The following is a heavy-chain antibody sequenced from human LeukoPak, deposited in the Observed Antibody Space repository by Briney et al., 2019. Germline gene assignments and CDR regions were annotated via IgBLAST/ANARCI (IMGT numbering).Heavy chain of an antibody. V-gene: IGHV4-39*01. CDR2: IYYSGSI. J-gene: IGHJ5*02. D-gene: IGHD2/OR15-2a*01. CDR3: TSTFYSSPNNWFDP. CDR1: GGSISTSVGYY. Sequence: SETLSLTCTVSGGSISTSVGYYWGWIRQPPGKGLEYIGSIYYSGSIYYNPSLRSRVTISVDTSKNQFSLKLSSVTAADTAVYYCTSTFYSSPNNWFDPWGQGTLVTVSS.